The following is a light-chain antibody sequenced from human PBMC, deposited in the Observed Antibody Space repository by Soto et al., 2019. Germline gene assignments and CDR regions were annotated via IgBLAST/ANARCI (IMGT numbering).Light chain of an antibody. V-gene: IGLV1-44*01. CDR3: AAWDDSLTAFV. CDR1: SSNIGGNT. CDR2: GND. Sequence: QSVLTQPPSASGNPGQRVTISCSGSSSNIGGNTVNWYQQLPGTAPKRLIYGNDQRPSGVPARFSGSKSGTSASLAISGLQSEDEADYYCAAWDDSLTAFVFGTGTELTVL. J-gene: IGLJ1*01.